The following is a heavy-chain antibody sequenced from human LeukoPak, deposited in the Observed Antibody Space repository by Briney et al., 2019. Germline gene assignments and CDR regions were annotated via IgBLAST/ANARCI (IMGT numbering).Heavy chain of an antibody. CDR2: INHSGST. D-gene: IGHD6-19*01. CDR3: ARGTRPVSGLSFDY. CDR1: GVSFSGYY. V-gene: IGHV4-34*01. Sequence: SETLSLTCAVYGVSFSGYYWSWIRQPPGKGLEWIGEINHSGSTNYNPSLKSRVTISVDTSKNQFSLKLSSVTAADTAVYYCARGTRPVSGLSFDYWGQGTLVTVSS. J-gene: IGHJ4*02.